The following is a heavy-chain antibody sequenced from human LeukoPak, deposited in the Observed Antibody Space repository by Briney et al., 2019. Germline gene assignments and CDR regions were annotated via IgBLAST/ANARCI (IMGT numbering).Heavy chain of an antibody. CDR2: IYTSGST. V-gene: IGHV4-4*07. D-gene: IGHD2-15*01. Sequence: SETLSLTCTVSGGPLSRYHCRCIRQPAGKGPEWIGRIYTSGSTNYNPSLKSRVTMSVDTSKNQFSLKLSSVTAADTAVYYCARAYCSGGSCYSGFDYWGQGTLVTVSS. J-gene: IGHJ4*02. CDR3: ARAYCSGGSCYSGFDY. CDR1: GGPLSRYH.